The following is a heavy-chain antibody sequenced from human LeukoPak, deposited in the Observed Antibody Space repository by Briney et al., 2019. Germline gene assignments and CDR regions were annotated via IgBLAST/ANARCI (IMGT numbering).Heavy chain of an antibody. J-gene: IGHJ5*02. CDR1: GYTFTSYY. Sequence: ASVKVSCKASGYTFTSYYMHWVRQAPGQGLEWVGLINPTGGSTGYAQKFQGRVTMTRDRSTSTDYMELSSLRSEGTAIYYCARDNSVGDNAWWFDPWGQGTLVTVSS. CDR3: ARDNSVGDNAWWFDP. CDR2: INPTGGST. D-gene: IGHD1-26*01. V-gene: IGHV1-46*01.